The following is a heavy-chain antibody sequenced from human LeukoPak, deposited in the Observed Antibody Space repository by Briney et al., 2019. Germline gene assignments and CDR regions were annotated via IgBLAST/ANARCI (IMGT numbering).Heavy chain of an antibody. V-gene: IGHV4-59*01. J-gene: IGHJ4*02. D-gene: IGHD3-10*01. CDR1: GDSMTSDY. Sequence: SETLSLTCTVSGDSMTSDYWTWIRQPPGKGLEWLGYVYHSGTSFYNPALKSRLTTSIDTSKKQFSLNVISVTTADTALYFCARDRGIGYGPSDLDSWGPGVLVTVSS. CDR2: VYHSGTS. CDR3: ARDRGIGYGPSDLDS.